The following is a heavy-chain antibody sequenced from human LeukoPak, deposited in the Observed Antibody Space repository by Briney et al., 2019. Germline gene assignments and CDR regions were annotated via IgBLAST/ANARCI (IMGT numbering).Heavy chain of an antibody. CDR3: ARSRYSSSSYGMDV. CDR2: ISSSSSYI. CDR1: GFTFSSYS. V-gene: IGHV3-21*01. D-gene: IGHD6-13*01. J-gene: IGHJ6*02. Sequence: GSLRLSCAASGFTFSSYSMNWVRQAPGKGLEWVSSISSSSSYIYYADSVKGRFTIPRDNAKNSLYLQMNSLRAEDTAVYYCARSRYSSSSYGMDVWGQGTTVTVSS.